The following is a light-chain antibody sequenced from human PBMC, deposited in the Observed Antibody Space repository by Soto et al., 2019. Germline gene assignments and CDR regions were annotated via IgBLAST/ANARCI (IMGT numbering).Light chain of an antibody. CDR3: QNVDNAAST. V-gene: IGKV1-27*01. CDR2: AAS. Sequence: DIQMTQSPSSLSASVGDRVTITCRASQGISNYLAWYQQRPGKVPKLLIYAASTLQSGVPSRFSGSGSGTDFTLAISSLLPEDVATYYCQNVDNAASTFGPGTKVDIK. CDR1: QGISNY. J-gene: IGKJ3*01.